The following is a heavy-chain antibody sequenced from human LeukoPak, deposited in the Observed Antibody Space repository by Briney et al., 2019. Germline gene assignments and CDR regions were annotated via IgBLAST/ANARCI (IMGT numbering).Heavy chain of an antibody. D-gene: IGHD6-19*01. V-gene: IGHV3-21*01. Sequence: GGSLRLSCAASAFTFSGYSMTWVRQAPGKGLEWVSSISSSGTYIYYADSAKGRFTISRDNAKNSLYLQMNSLRAEDTAVYYCARIAVADNLFDYWGQGTLVTVSS. CDR3: ARIAVADNLFDY. CDR2: ISSSGTYI. J-gene: IGHJ4*02. CDR1: AFTFSGYS.